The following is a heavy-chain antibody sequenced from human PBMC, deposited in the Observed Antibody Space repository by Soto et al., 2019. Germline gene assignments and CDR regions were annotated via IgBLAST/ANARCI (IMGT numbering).Heavy chain of an antibody. CDR3: ARVSGTYYDFWSGSMEWFDP. CDR1: GFTFSSYG. J-gene: IGHJ5*02. CDR2: IWYDGSNK. Sequence: ESGGGVVQPGRSLRLSCAASGFTFSSYGMHWVRQAPGKGLEWVAVIWYDGSNKYYADSVKGRFTISRDNSKNTLYLQMNSLRAEDTAVYYCARVSGTYYDFWSGSMEWFDPWGQGTLVTVSS. V-gene: IGHV3-33*01. D-gene: IGHD3-3*01.